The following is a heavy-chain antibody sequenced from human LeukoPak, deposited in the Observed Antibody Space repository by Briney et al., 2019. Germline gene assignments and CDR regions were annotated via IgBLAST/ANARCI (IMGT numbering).Heavy chain of an antibody. CDR1: GFTFSSYS. Sequence: GGSLRLSCAASGFTFSSYSMNWVRQAPGKGLEWVSSISSSSSYIYYADSVKGRFTISRDNVKNSLYLQMNSLRAEDTAVYYCARDKSTAMANFDYWGQGTLVTVSS. CDR2: ISSSSSYI. J-gene: IGHJ4*02. D-gene: IGHD5-18*01. CDR3: ARDKSTAMANFDY. V-gene: IGHV3-21*01.